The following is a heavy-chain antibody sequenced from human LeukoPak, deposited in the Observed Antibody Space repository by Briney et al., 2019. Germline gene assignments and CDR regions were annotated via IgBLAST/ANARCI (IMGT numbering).Heavy chain of an antibody. J-gene: IGHJ4*02. Sequence: SETLSLTCTVSGDSLSSYYWSWIRQPPGKGLEYVGYIYYTGSTNYNPSLKSRVTISVDTSKNQFSLKLSSVTAADTAVYYCARLCYYDSSGYYYAFDYWGQGTLVTV. CDR2: IYYTGST. CDR3: ARLCYYDSSGYYYAFDY. D-gene: IGHD3-22*01. CDR1: GDSLSSYY. V-gene: IGHV4-59*08.